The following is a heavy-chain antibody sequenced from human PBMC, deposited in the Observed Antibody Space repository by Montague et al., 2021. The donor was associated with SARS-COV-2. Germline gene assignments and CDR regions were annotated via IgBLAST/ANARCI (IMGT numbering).Heavy chain of an antibody. V-gene: IGHV4-34*01. J-gene: IGHJ6*02. CDR3: ARGYCSGSGCYYYYGMDV. CDR1: GGSFSGYY. CDR2: TNDSGRT. Sequence: SETLSLTCAVYGGSFSGYYWSWIRQPPGRGLGWIGETNDSGRTNYNPSLKGRVTISVDTSKNQFSLRLSSVTAAETAVHYCARGYCSGSGCYYYYGMDVWGQGTTVTVSS. D-gene: IGHD2-15*01.